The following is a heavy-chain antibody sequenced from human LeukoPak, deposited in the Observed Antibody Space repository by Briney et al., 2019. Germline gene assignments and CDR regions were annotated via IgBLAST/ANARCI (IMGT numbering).Heavy chain of an antibody. J-gene: IGHJ4*02. CDR2: ISYDGSNK. D-gene: IGHD3-22*01. CDR3: AFANYDSSGYLDY. V-gene: IGHV3-30-3*01. CDR1: GFTFSSYA. Sequence: GGSLRLSCAASGFTFSSYAMHWVRQAPGKGLEWVAVISYDGSNKYYADSVKGRFTISRDNSKNTLYLQMNSLRAEDTAVYYCAFANYDSSGYLDYWGQGTLVTVSS.